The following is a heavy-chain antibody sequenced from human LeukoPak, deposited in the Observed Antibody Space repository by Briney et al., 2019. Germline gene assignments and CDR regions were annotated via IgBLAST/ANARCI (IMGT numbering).Heavy chain of an antibody. CDR3: ARGPAEVVQDY. CDR2: IHYSGST. V-gene: IGHV4-31*03. J-gene: IGHJ4*02. D-gene: IGHD3-22*01. Sequence: SETLSLTCTVSGGSISSGGYYWSWIRQHPGKGLEWIGYIHYSGSTYYNPSLKSRVTISVDTSKNQFSLKLSSVTAADTAVYYCARGPAEVVQDYWGQGTLVTVSS. CDR1: GGSISSGGYY.